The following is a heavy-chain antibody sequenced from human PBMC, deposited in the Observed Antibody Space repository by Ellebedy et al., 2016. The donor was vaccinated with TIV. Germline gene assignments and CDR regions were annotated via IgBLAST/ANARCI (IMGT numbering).Heavy chain of an antibody. Sequence: PGGSLRLSCAASGFTFSNAWMSWVRQAPGKGLEWVGRIKSKTDGGTTDYAAPVKGRFTISRDDSKNTLYLQMNSLKTEDTAVYYCTTGVVPAAIVLDYFDYWGQGTLVTVSS. CDR3: TTGVVPAAIVLDYFDY. J-gene: IGHJ4*02. CDR1: GFTFSNAW. D-gene: IGHD2-2*01. V-gene: IGHV3-15*01. CDR2: IKSKTDGGTT.